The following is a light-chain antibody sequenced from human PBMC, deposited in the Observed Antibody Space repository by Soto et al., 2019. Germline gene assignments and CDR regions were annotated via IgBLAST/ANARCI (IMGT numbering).Light chain of an antibody. V-gene: IGLV2-14*01. Sequence: QSALTQPASVSGSPGQSITISCTGTSSDVGGYNFVSWFQQHPGKAPKLMIYEVSYRPSGVSNRFSGSKSGNTASLTISGLQAEDVADYYCNSYTSSSTLVFGGGTKLTVL. CDR2: EVS. CDR3: NSYTSSSTLV. CDR1: SSDVGGYNF. J-gene: IGLJ3*02.